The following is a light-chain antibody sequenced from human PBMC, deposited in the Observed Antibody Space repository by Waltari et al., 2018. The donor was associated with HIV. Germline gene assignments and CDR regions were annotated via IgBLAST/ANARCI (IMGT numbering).Light chain of an antibody. V-gene: IGKV3-20*01. Sequence: IVLRQCPGSLSLFPCEGATLSCRAGQSVRNNFLAWFQQKPGQAPRLLIYTASSRATGIPDRFSVSGSGTDFTLTISRLEAEDFAVYYCQQYDSPPRTFGQGTKVEIK. CDR2: TAS. J-gene: IGKJ1*01. CDR1: QSVRNNF. CDR3: QQYDSPPRT.